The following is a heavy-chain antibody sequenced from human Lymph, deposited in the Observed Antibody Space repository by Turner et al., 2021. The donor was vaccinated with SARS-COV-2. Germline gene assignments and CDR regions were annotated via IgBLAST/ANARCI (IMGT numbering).Heavy chain of an antibody. Sequence: QVQLVQSAAEVKKPGASVRVSCMASGYTFTRYAINWVRQATGQGLEWMGWMDHNSGNTGYAQKFQGRVTMTRNTAKSTAYMELSSLRSEDTAVYYCARAAQLTVWFDPWGQGTLVTVSS. V-gene: IGHV1-8*01. J-gene: IGHJ5*02. D-gene: IGHD3-9*01. CDR3: ARAAQLTVWFDP. CDR1: GYTFTRYA. CDR2: MDHNSGNT.